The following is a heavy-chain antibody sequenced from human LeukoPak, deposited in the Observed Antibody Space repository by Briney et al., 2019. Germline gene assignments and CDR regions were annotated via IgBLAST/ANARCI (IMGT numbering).Heavy chain of an antibody. CDR3: AKDSYSGNFDY. D-gene: IGHD4-23*01. Sequence: GGSLRLSCAASGFAFSSEVMTWVRQAPGKGLEWVSAISGSGSNTYYADSVKGRFTISRDNSKNTLYLQMNSLRAEDTAVYYCAKDSYSGNFDYWGQGTLVTVSS. CDR2: ISGSGSNT. CDR1: GFAFSSEV. J-gene: IGHJ4*02. V-gene: IGHV3-23*01.